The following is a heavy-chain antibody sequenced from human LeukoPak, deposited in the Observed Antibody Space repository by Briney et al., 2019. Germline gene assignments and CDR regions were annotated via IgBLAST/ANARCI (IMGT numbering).Heavy chain of an antibody. CDR1: GGSISSYY. CDR3: ARDYSSSWYHHNWFDP. D-gene: IGHD6-13*01. J-gene: IGHJ5*02. CDR2: IYTSGST. V-gene: IGHV4-4*07. Sequence: SETLSLTCTVSGGSISSYYWSWIRQPAGKGLEWIGRIYTSGSTNYNPSLKSQVTMSVDTSKNQFSLKLSSVTAADTAVYYCARDYSSSWYHHNWFDPWGQGTLVTVSS.